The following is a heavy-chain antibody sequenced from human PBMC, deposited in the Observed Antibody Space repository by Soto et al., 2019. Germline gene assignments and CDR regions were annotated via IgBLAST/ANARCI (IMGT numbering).Heavy chain of an antibody. V-gene: IGHV4-59*01. CDR2: IYYSGST. D-gene: IGHD5-18*01. J-gene: IGHJ2*01. Sequence: QVRLQESGPGLVKPSETLSLTCTVSGGSIGSYYWSWIRQPPGKGPEWIGYIYYSGSTNYNPSLKSRVTISVDTSKNQVSLKLNSVTAADTAVYYCAVSPDTAMVYWYFHLWGRGTLVTVSS. CDR1: GGSIGSYY. CDR3: AVSPDTAMVYWYFHL.